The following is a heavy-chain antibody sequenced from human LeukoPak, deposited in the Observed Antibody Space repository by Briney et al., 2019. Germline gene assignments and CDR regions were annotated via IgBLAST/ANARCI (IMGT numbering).Heavy chain of an antibody. J-gene: IGHJ4*02. CDR2: IYYSGST. D-gene: IGHD3-3*01. V-gene: IGHV4-39*01. CDR3: ARSHYDFWSGYYEVVGYYFDY. CDR1: GGSITSSSYY. Sequence: PSETLSLTCTVSGGSITSSSYYWGWIRLPPGKGLEWIGSIYYSGSTHYNPSLKSRVTISVDTSKNQFSLKLSSVTAADTAAYYCARSHYDFWSGYYEVVGYYFDYWGQGTLVTVSS.